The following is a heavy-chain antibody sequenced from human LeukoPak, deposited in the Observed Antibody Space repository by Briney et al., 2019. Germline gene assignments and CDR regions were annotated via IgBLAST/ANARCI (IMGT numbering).Heavy chain of an antibody. Sequence: PGGSLRLSCAASGFTFSSYWMHWVRQAPGKGLVWVSRINTDGSSTSYADSVKGRFTISRDNAKNTLYLQMNSLRAEDTAVYYCARGHRYCSGGSCYSHCFDYWGQGTLVTVSS. D-gene: IGHD2-15*01. V-gene: IGHV3-74*01. J-gene: IGHJ4*02. CDR3: ARGHRYCSGGSCYSHCFDY. CDR2: INTDGSST. CDR1: GFTFSSYW.